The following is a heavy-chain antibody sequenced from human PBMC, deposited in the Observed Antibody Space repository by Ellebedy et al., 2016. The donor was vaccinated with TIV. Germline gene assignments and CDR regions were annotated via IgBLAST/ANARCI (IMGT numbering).Heavy chain of an antibody. D-gene: IGHD6-13*01. V-gene: IGHV3-23*01. CDR1: GFTFSCCA. Sequence: GESLKISCAASGFTFSCCAMSWVRQAPGKGLEWVSVISNSGDTTYADSVRGRFTISRDNSISTLYLQMNSLRADDTAIYYCAKLAGISSWYAEYWGQGTLVTVSS. J-gene: IGHJ4*02. CDR2: ISNSGDTT. CDR3: AKLAGISSWYAEY.